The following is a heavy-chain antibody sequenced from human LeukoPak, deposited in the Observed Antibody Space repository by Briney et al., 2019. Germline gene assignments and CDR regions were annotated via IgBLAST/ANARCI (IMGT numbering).Heavy chain of an antibody. CDR1: GGSFSGYY. CDR3: ARVPLDTAMAYYFDY. CDR2: ISHSGST. Sequence: SETLSLTCAVYGGSFSGYYWSWIRQPPGKGLEWIGEISHSGSTNYNPSLKSRVTISVDTSKNQFSLKLSSVTAADTAAYYCARVPLDTAMAYYFDYWGQGTLVTVSS. D-gene: IGHD5-18*01. J-gene: IGHJ4*02. V-gene: IGHV4-34*01.